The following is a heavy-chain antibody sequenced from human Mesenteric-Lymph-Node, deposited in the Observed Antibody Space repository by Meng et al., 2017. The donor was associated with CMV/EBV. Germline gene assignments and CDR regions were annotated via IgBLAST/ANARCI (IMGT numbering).Heavy chain of an antibody. CDR2: IYSGGSST. D-gene: IGHD3-10*01. CDR1: GFTFSSYA. Sequence: GGSLRLSCAASGFTFSSYAMSWVRQAPGKGLEWVSVIYSGGSSTYYADSVKGRFTISRDNSKNTLYLQMNSLRAEDTAVYYCAKGSADYYGSGSFDYWGQGTLVTVSS. CDR3: AKGSADYYGSGSFDY. J-gene: IGHJ4*02. V-gene: IGHV3-23*03.